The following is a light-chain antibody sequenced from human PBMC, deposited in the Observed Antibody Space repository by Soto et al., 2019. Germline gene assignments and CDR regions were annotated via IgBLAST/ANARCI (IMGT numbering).Light chain of an antibody. CDR2: GNN. J-gene: IGLJ2*01. V-gene: IGLV1-44*01. Sequence: QSVLTQPPSASGTPGQRVTISCSGSSSDIGSNSVIWYQHLQGTAPQHLINGNNQRPSAVPDRFSGSNSGTSASLAISWRQYEDEAEYYCAAWYEGRYALVFGGGTKVTVL. CDR1: SSDIGSNS. CDR3: AAWYEGRYALV.